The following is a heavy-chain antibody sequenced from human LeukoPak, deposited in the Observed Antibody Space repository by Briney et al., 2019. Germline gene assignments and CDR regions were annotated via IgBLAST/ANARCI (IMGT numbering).Heavy chain of an antibody. CDR2: IGTAGDT. J-gene: IGHJ4*02. V-gene: IGHV3-13*01. Sequence: PGGSLRLSCAASGFTLSNHAMHWVRRATGKGLEWVSAIGTAGDTFYPGSVKGRFTISRENAKNSLYLQMDSLRAEDTAVYYCARGGNSSWDYWGQGALVTVSS. CDR3: ARGGNSSWDY. CDR1: GFTLSNHA. D-gene: IGHD6-6*01.